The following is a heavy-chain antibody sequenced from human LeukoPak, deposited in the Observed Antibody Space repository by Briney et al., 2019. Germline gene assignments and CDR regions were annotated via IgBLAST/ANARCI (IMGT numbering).Heavy chain of an antibody. CDR3: AKSMSPWGVAGTDILDY. J-gene: IGHJ4*02. CDR2: MSGAGGRI. CDR1: GFTFSIYA. D-gene: IGHD2-15*01. V-gene: IGHV3-23*01. Sequence: GGSLRLSCEASGFTFSIYAMSWVRQAPGKGLEWLSIMSGAGGRIEYADSVKGRFTISRDNSRNTVYLHMNSLRAEDTAVYHCAKSMSPWGVAGTDILDYWGQGTLVTVSS.